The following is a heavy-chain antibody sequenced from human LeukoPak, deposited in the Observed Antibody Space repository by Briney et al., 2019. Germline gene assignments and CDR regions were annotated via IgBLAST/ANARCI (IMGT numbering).Heavy chain of an antibody. V-gene: IGHV1-69*06. CDR1: GGTFSSYA. Sequence: SVKVSCKASGGTFSSYAISWVRQAPGQGLEWMGAIIPIFGTANYAQKFQGRVTITADKSTSTAYMELSSLRSEDTAVYYCARTLFGELSPTPYYYYGMDVWGKGTTVTVSS. D-gene: IGHD3-10*02. J-gene: IGHJ6*04. CDR3: ARTLFGELSPTPYYYYGMDV. CDR2: IIPIFGTA.